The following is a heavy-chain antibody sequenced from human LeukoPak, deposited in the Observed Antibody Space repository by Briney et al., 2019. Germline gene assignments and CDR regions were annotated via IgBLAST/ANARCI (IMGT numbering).Heavy chain of an antibody. J-gene: IGHJ6*02. CDR1: GFTFSSYA. CDR3: AKLQSDGLRTYYGMDV. V-gene: IGHV3-23*01. D-gene: IGHD4-17*01. CDR2: STGSGGTT. Sequence: GGSLRLSCAASGFTFSSYAMTWVRQAPGKGLEWVSASTGSGGTTYYAGSVMGRFTISRDNSKNTLYLQMNSLRAEDTAVYYCAKLQSDGLRTYYGMDVWGQGTTVTVSS.